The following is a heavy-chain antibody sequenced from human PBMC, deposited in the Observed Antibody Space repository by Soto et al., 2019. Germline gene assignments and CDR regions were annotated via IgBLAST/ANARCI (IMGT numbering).Heavy chain of an antibody. D-gene: IGHD3-16*01. CDR2: IIPFFGTA. Sequence: SVKVSCKVSGGTFSTFGISWVRQAPGQGLEWMGGIIPFFGTAKYSQKFEDRISITADESTNTVYMDLRSLTSEDTAIYYCARSAPMDAGDKYYYDFWGQRALVTVSS. J-gene: IGHJ4*02. CDR3: ARSAPMDAGDKYYYDF. CDR1: GGTFSTFG. V-gene: IGHV1-69*13.